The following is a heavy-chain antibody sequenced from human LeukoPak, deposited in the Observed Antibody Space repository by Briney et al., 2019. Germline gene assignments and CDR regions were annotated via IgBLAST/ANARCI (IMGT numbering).Heavy chain of an antibody. V-gene: IGHV1-46*01. CDR3: ARDKNDCVWGSYRYFDY. J-gene: IGHJ4*02. D-gene: IGHD3-16*02. CDR2: INPSGGST. CDR1: GYTFTSYY. Sequence: ASVKVSCKASGYTFTSYYMYWVRQAPGQGLEWMGIINPSGGSTSYAQKFQGRVTMTRDTSTSTVYMELSSLRSEDTAVYYCARDKNDCVWGSYRYFDYWGQGTLVTVSS.